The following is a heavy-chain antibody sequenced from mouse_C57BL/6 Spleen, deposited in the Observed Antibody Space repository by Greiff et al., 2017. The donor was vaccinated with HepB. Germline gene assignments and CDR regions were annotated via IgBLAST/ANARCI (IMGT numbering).Heavy chain of an antibody. CDR3: ARQLRLRYYFDY. CDR1: GFTFSSYT. V-gene: IGHV5-9*01. Sequence: EVHLVESGGGLVKPGGSLKLSCAASGFTFSSYTMSWVRQTPEKRLEWVATISGGGGNTYYPDSVKGRFTISRDNAKNTLYLQMSSLRSEDTALYYCARQLRLRYYFDYWGQGTTLTVSS. D-gene: IGHD3-2*02. J-gene: IGHJ2*01. CDR2: ISGGGGNT.